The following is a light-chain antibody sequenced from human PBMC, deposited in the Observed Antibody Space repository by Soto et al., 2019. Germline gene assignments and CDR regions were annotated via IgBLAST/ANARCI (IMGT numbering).Light chain of an antibody. V-gene: IGLV2-23*01. J-gene: IGLJ1*01. CDR1: SSDVGSYNL. CDR2: EGS. CDR3: CSYAGSSTFYV. Sequence: QSALTQPASVSGSPRQSITISCTGTSSDVGSYNLVSWYQQHPGKAPKLMIYEGSKRPSGVSNRFSGSKSGNTASLTISGLQAEDEADYYCCSYAGSSTFYVFGTGTKLTVL.